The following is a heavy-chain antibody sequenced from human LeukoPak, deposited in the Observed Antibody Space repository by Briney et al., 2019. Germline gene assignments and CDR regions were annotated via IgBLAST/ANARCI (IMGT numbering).Heavy chain of an antibody. CDR2: IIPIFGTA. CDR3: V. Sequence: ASVKVSCKASGGTFSSYAISWVRQAPGQGHEWMGGIIPIFGTANYAQKFQGRVTITADESTSTAYMELSNKARDYYYYYMDVWGKGTTVTVSS. J-gene: IGHJ6*03. V-gene: IGHV1-69*13. CDR1: GGTFSSYA.